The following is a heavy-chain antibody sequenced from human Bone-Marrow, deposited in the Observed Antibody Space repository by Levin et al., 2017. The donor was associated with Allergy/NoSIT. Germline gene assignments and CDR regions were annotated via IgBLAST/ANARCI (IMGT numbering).Heavy chain of an antibody. CDR1: GDSISSSPYY. Sequence: SQTLSLTCTVSGDSISSSPYYWGWIRQPPGKGLEWIGNIFYSGRTSGGSTYYNPSLKSRVTISVDTSKNQFSLRLTSTSAADTAVYFCARSLKPPPDLWGRGTLVTVSS. V-gene: IGHV4-39*07. CDR2: IFYSGRTSGGST. CDR3: ARSLKPPPDL. D-gene: IGHD1-14*01. J-gene: IGHJ4*02.